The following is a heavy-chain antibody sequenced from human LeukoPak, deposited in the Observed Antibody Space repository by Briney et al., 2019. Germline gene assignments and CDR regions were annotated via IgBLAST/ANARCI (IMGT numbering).Heavy chain of an antibody. J-gene: IGHJ3*02. CDR3: ARHRGHTDAFDI. V-gene: IGHV3-23*01. CDR2: IGGSGAST. CDR1: GFTFSSYA. Sequence: GGSLRLSCVASGFTFSSYAMSWVRQAPGKGLEWVSAIGGSGASTYYADSVKGRFTFSRDNAKNSLYLQMNSLRAEDTAVYYCARHRGHTDAFDIWGQGTMVTVSS.